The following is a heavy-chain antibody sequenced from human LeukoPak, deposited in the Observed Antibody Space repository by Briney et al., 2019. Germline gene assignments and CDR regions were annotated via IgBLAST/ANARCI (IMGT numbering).Heavy chain of an antibody. CDR2: IYTSGST. CDR1: GGSISSGSYY. J-gene: IGHJ4*02. Sequence: TLSLTCTVSGGSISSGSYYWSWIRQPAGKGLEWIGRIYTSGSTNYNPSLKSRVTISVDTSKNQFSLKLSSVTAADTAVYYCAKNQYYYGSGSYYLDYWGQGTLVTVSS. CDR3: AKNQYYYGSGSYYLDY. D-gene: IGHD3-10*01. V-gene: IGHV4-61*02.